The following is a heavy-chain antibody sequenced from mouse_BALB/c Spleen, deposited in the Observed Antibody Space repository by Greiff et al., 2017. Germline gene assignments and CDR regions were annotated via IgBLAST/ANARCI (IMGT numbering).Heavy chain of an antibody. D-gene: IGHD1-1*01. V-gene: IGHV1-15*01. CDR3: TSEGYYGSSYVYWYFDV. J-gene: IGHJ1*01. CDR2: IDPETGGT. Sequence: VQLQQSGAELVRPGASVTLSCKASGYTFTDYEMHWVKQTPVHGLEWIGAIDPETGGTAYNQKFKGKATLTADKSSSTAYMELRSLTSEDSAVYYCTSEGYYGSSYVYWYFDVWGAGTTVTVSS. CDR1: GYTFTDYE.